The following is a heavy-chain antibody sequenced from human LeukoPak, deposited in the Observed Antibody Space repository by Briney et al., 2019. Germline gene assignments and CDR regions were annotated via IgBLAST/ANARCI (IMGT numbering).Heavy chain of an antibody. CDR2: ISGYNGNT. V-gene: IGHV1-18*01. CDR1: GYTFTSYG. D-gene: IGHD1-26*01. J-gene: IGHJ4*02. Sequence: ASVKVSCKASGYTFTSYGIIWVRQAPGQGLEWMGWISGYNGNTNYAQKLQGRVTMTTDTSTSTAYMELSSLRSEDTAVYYCATLVTGYYFDYWGQGTLVTVSS. CDR3: ATLVTGYYFDY.